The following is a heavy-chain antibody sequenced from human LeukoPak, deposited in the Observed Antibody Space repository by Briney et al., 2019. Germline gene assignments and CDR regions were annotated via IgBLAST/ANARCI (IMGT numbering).Heavy chain of an antibody. D-gene: IGHD3-10*01. CDR1: GFTFSSYS. CDR2: IRYDGSSK. Sequence: GGSLRLSCAASGFTFSSYSMNWVRQAPGKGLEWLAYIRYDGSSKYYADFVKGRFTISRDYSKNTLYLHMNSLRAEDTAVYYCARDQAGSGHYADYWGQGTLVTVSS. CDR3: ARDQAGSGHYADY. J-gene: IGHJ4*02. V-gene: IGHV3-30*02.